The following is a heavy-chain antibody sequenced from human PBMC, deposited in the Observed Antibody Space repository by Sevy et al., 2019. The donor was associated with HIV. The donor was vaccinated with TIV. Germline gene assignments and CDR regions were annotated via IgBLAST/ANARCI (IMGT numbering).Heavy chain of an antibody. J-gene: IGHJ4*02. D-gene: IGHD5-12*01. CDR2: IIPIFGTA. CDR1: GGTFSSYA. Sequence: ASVKVSCKASGGTFSSYAISWVRQAPGQGLEWMGGIIPIFGTANYAQKFQGRVTITADESTSTAYMELSSLRSEDTAVYYCAREQGLVAYSGYDYYYFDYWGQGTLVTVSS. CDR3: AREQGLVAYSGYDYYYFDY. V-gene: IGHV1-69*13.